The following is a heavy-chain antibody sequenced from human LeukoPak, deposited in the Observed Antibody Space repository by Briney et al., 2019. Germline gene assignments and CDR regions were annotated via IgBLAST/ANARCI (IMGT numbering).Heavy chain of an antibody. Sequence: SVKVSCKASGGTFSSYTISWVRQAPGQGLEWMGRIIPILGIANYAQKFQGRVTITADKSTSTAYMELSSLRSEDMAVYYCAREYGSGSYYYYYGMDVWGQGTTVTVSS. J-gene: IGHJ6*02. CDR3: AREYGSGSYYYYYGMDV. CDR2: IIPILGIA. D-gene: IGHD3-10*01. V-gene: IGHV1-69*04. CDR1: GGTFSSYT.